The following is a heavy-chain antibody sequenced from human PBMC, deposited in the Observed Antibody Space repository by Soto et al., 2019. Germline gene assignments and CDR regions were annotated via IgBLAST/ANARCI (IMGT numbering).Heavy chain of an antibody. J-gene: IGHJ4*02. CDR2: TIPLLNVA. CDR3: ARDSPIGSTYSGYDAIDS. D-gene: IGHD5-12*01. CDR1: GGTFSTST. V-gene: IGHV1-69*08. Sequence: QVQLVQSGAEVKKPGSSVKVSCKASGGTFSTSTFTWVRQAPGQGLEWMGRTIPLLNVADYAQDFQGRVTITADKSPSTAGMGLTSLTSKDTAVYYCARDSPIGSTYSGYDAIDSWGQGTLVTVSS.